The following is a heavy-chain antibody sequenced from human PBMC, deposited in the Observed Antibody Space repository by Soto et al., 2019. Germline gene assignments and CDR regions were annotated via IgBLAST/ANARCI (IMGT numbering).Heavy chain of an antibody. D-gene: IGHD5-12*01. CDR2: ISGSGGST. J-gene: IGHJ6*02. Sequence: GGSLRLSCAASGSTFSSYAMSWVRQAPGKGLEWVSAISGSGGSTYYADSVKGRFTISRDNSKNTLYLQMNSLRAEDTAVYYCAKGGTTIPNSGHYYYYGMDVWGQGTTVTVSS. CDR3: AKGGTTIPNSGHYYYYGMDV. V-gene: IGHV3-23*01. CDR1: GSTFSSYA.